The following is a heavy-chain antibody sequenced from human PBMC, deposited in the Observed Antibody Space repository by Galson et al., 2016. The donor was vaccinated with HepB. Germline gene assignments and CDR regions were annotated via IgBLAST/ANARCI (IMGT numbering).Heavy chain of an antibody. Sequence: SLRLSCAASGFTVSSNYMTWVRQAPGKGLEWVSVIYIDGNAYYAGSVKGRFTMSRDSSQNTVYLQMNSLGAEDTAVYYCARDHGSARYGGAFDIWGQGTMVTVSS. CDR3: ARDHGSARYGGAFDI. CDR2: IYIDGNA. J-gene: IGHJ3*02. D-gene: IGHD6-19*01. V-gene: IGHV3-53*01. CDR1: GFTVSSNY.